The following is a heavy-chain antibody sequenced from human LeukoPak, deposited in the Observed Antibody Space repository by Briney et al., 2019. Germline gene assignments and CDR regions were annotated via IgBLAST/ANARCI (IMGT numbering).Heavy chain of an antibody. Sequence: GASVKVSCKASGYTFTSYGISWVRQAPGQGLEWMGWISAYNGNTNYAQKLQGRVTMTTDTSTSTAYMELRSLRSDDTAVYYCARGVYYYDSSGYYWDYYYYYMDVWGKGTTVTVSS. CDR3: ARGVYYYDSSGYYWDYYYYYMDV. D-gene: IGHD3-22*01. J-gene: IGHJ6*03. CDR1: GYTFTSYG. V-gene: IGHV1-18*01. CDR2: ISAYNGNT.